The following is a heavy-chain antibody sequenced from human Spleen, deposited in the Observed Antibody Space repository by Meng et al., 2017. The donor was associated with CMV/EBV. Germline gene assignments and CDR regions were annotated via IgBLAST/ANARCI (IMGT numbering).Heavy chain of an antibody. CDR3: ARRGAKGGLYYYSGMDV. J-gene: IGHJ6*02. D-gene: IGHD3-16*01. CDR2: IRSTSTYI. V-gene: IGHV3-21*01. CDR1: GFTFSTYG. Sequence: GGSLRLSCAASGFTFSTYGMNWVRQAPGQGLELVSSIRSTSTYIYHEDSVKGRFTISRDNAKNSLYLQMNSLRAEDTAVYYCARRGAKGGLYYYSGMDVWGQGTTVTVSS.